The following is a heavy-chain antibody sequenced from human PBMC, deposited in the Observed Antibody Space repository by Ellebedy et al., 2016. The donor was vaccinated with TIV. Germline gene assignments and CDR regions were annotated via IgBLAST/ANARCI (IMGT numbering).Heavy chain of an antibody. V-gene: IGHV3-48*01. Sequence: DSVKGRFTISRDNAKNSLYLQMNSLRVEDTAVYYCTRSGGDGSGSDWYYFDYWGQGTRVTVSS. CDR3: TRSGGDGSGSDWYYFDY. J-gene: IGHJ4*02. D-gene: IGHD3-10*01.